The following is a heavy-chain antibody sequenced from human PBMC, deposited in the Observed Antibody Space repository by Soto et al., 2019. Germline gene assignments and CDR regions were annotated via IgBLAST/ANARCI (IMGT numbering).Heavy chain of an antibody. J-gene: IGHJ5*02. CDR1: GGSISSGGYY. CDR2: IYYSGST. V-gene: IGHV4-31*02. CDR3: ARAAHYSSPFRWFDP. D-gene: IGHD6-13*01. Sequence: LCGGSISSGGYYWRWIRQHPGKGLEWIGYIYYSGSTYYNPSLKSRVTISVDTSKNQFSLKLSSVTAADTAVYYCARAAHYSSPFRWFDPWGQGTLVTVSS.